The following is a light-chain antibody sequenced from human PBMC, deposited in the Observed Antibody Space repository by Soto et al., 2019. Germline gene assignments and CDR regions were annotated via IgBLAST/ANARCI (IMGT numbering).Light chain of an antibody. V-gene: IGLV7-46*01. Sequence: QAVVTQEPSLTVSPGGTVTLTCGSSTGAVTSGHYPYWFQQKPGQAPRTLIYDATNKHSWTPARFSGSLLGGKAALTLSGAQPEDEADYYCLLSYSDARVFGGGTKVTVL. CDR1: TGAVTSGHY. CDR3: LLSYSDARV. J-gene: IGLJ3*02. CDR2: DAT.